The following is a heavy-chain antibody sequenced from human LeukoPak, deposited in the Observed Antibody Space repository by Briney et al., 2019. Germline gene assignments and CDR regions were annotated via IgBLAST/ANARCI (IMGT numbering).Heavy chain of an antibody. J-gene: IGHJ5*02. CDR3: ARDGGRVPAASNWFDP. CDR1: GGSISSSIYY. Sequence: PSETLSLTCTVSGGSISSSIYYWGWIRQPPGKGLEWIGSIFYSGSTYYNPSLKSRVTISVDTSKNQFSLKLSSVTAADTAVYYCARDGGRVPAASNWFDPWGQGTLVTVSS. CDR2: IFYSGST. V-gene: IGHV4-39*02. D-gene: IGHD2-2*01.